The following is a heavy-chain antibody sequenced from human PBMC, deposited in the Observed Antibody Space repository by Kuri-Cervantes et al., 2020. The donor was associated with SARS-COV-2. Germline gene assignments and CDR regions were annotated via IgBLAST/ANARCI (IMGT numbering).Heavy chain of an antibody. CDR1: GGSISSSSYY. CDR2: IYYSGST. CDR3: ARAHSGSYFGNDY. Sequence: ESLKISCTVSGGSISSSSYYWGWIRQPPGKGLEWIGSIYYSGSTYYNPSLKSRVTISVDTSKNQFSLKLSSVTAADTAVYYCARAHSGSYFGNDYWGQGTLVTVSS. J-gene: IGHJ4*02. V-gene: IGHV4-39*01. D-gene: IGHD1-26*01.